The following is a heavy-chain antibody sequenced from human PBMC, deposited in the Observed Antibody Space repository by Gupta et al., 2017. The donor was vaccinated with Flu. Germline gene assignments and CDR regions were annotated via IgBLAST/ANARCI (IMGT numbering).Heavy chain of an antibody. D-gene: IGHD3-22*01. CDR2: ISSSSSYI. CDR1: GFTFSSYS. J-gene: IGHJ1*01. Sequence: EVQLVESGGGLVKPGGSLRLSCAASGFTFSSYSMNWVRQAPGKGLEWVSSISSSSSYIYYADSVKGRFTIARDNAKNSLYLQMNSLRAEDTAVYYCARDLPFHDSSGYYPGRPYFQHWGQGTLVTVSS. V-gene: IGHV3-21*01. CDR3: ARDLPFHDSSGYYPGRPYFQH.